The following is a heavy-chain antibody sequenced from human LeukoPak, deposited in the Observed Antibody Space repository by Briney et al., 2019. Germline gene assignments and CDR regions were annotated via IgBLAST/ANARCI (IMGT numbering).Heavy chain of an antibody. CDR2: IYTSGST. V-gene: IGHV4-4*07. Sequence: SETLSLTCTVSGGSISSYYWSWIRQPAGKGLEWIGRIYTSGSTNYNPSLKSRVTMSVDTSKNQFSLKLSSVTAADTAVYYCARMCSNYWGHWFDPWGQGTLVTVSS. CDR1: GGSISSYY. CDR3: ARMCSNYWGHWFDP. J-gene: IGHJ5*02. D-gene: IGHD4-11*01.